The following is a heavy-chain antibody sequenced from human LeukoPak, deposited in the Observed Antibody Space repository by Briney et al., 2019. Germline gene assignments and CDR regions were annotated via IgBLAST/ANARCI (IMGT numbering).Heavy chain of an antibody. D-gene: IGHD3-9*01. Sequence: PGRCLSLSCAASGVTFSSYSMNWVSQAPGKGLEGGSAITCSSSYIYYADSVKGRSTISSDNAKTSLYLQMNSLRAEDTAVYYCARVDYDISTGYYIYAFDIWGQGTMVTVSS. J-gene: IGHJ3*02. V-gene: IGHV3-21*01. CDR2: ITCSSSYI. CDR3: ARVDYDISTGYYIYAFDI. CDR1: GVTFSSYS.